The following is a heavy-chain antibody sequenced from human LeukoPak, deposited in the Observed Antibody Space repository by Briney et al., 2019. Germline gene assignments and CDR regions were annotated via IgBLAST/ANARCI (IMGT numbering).Heavy chain of an antibody. CDR2: INPDNGGT. Sequence: ASVKVSCKTSGYTFIDYYMRWVRQAPGQGLEWMGWINPDNGGTNYAQNFQGRVTMTRDTSISTAYMDLSRLRSDDTAVFYCARDAHYGAGSYPYWGQGTLVTVSS. CDR3: ARDAHYGAGSYPY. D-gene: IGHD3-10*01. J-gene: IGHJ4*02. V-gene: IGHV1-2*02. CDR1: GYTFIDYY.